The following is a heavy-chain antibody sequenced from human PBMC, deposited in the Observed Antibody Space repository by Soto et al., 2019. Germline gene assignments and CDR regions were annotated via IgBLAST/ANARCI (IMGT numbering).Heavy chain of an antibody. CDR2: ISAYNGNT. CDR1: GYTFTSYG. J-gene: IGHJ4*02. V-gene: IGHV1-18*01. D-gene: IGHD5-18*01. CDR3: ARLVDTAMVSLFDY. Sequence: ASVKVSCKASGYTFTSYGISWVRQAPGQGLEWMGWISAYNGNTNYAQKLQGRVTMTTDTSTSTAYMELRSLRSDDTAVYYLARLVDTAMVSLFDYWGQGTLVTVSS.